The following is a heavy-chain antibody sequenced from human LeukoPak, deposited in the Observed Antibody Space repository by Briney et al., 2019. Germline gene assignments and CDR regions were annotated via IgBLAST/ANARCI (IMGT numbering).Heavy chain of an antibody. J-gene: IGHJ4*02. V-gene: IGHV3-30*18. CDR1: GFTFSSYG. CDR3: AKDTAYAYYYDSSGYYLPGY. Sequence: GGSLRLSCAASGFTFSSYGMHWVRKAPGKGLEWVAVISYDGSNKYYADSVKGRFTISRDNSKNTLYLQMNSLRAEDTAVYYCAKDTAYAYYYDSSGYYLPGYWGQGTLVTVSS. CDR2: ISYDGSNK. D-gene: IGHD3-22*01.